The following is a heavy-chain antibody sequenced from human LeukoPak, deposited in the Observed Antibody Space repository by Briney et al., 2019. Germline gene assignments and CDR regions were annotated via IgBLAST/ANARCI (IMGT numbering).Heavy chain of an antibody. CDR1: GFTFSSYW. Sequence: GGSLRLSCAASGFTFSSYWMHWVRQAPGKGLVWVSRINSDGSSTSYADSVKGRFTISGDNAKNTLYLQMNSLRAEDTAVYYCARDSIAAAGTYYYYYMDVWGKGTTVTISS. CDR3: ARDSIAAAGTYYYYYMDV. CDR2: INSDGSST. V-gene: IGHV3-74*01. J-gene: IGHJ6*03. D-gene: IGHD6-13*01.